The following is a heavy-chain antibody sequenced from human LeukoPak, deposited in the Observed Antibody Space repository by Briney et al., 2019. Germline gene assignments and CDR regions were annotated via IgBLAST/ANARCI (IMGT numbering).Heavy chain of an antibody. J-gene: IGHJ6*03. CDR3: ARDSDIVVVVAAAYYYYYYMDV. CDR1: GFTFSDYY. V-gene: IGHV3-11*04. CDR2: ISSSGSTI. Sequence: GGSLRLSCAASGFTFSDYYMSWLRQAPGKGLVWVSYISSSGSTIYYADSVKGRFTISRDNAKNSLYLQMNSLRAEDTAVYYCARDSDIVVVVAAAYYYYYYMDVWGKGTTVTVSS. D-gene: IGHD2-15*01.